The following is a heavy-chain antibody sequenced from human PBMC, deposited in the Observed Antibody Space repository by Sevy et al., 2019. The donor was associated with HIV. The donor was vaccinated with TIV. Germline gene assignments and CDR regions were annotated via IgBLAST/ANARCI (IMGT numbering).Heavy chain of an antibody. CDR3: ARAAGGDLYYALDS. V-gene: IGHV4-30-2*01. D-gene: IGHD3-10*01. J-gene: IGHJ4*02. Sequence: SETLSLTCTVSGASVSGGGYSWVWIRQPPGKGLEWIGYFFHRGTTHYNPSLKNRVTISVDDSKNLFSLTLNSVTAADTAVYYCARAAGGDLYYALDSWGLGTLVTVSS. CDR1: GASVSGGGYS. CDR2: FFHRGTT.